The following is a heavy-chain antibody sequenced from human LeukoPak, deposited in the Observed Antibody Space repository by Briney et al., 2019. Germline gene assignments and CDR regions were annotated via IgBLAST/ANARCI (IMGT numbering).Heavy chain of an antibody. Sequence: PSETLSLTCTVSGGSISSSSYYWGWIRQPPGKGLGWIGSIYYSGSTYYNPSLKSRVTISVDTSKNQFSLKLSSVTAADTAVYYCARDSGDIVVVPAAMGYWGQGTLVTVSS. J-gene: IGHJ4*02. CDR3: ARDSGDIVVVPAAMGY. V-gene: IGHV4-39*02. CDR2: IYYSGST. D-gene: IGHD2-2*01. CDR1: GGSISSSSYY.